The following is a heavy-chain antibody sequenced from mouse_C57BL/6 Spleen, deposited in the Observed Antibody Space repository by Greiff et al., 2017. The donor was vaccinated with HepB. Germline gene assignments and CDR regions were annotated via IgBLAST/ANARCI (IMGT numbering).Heavy chain of an antibody. V-gene: IGHV1-82*01. CDR1: GYAFSSSW. Sequence: QVQLQQSGPELVKPGASVKISCKASGYAFSSSWMNWVKQRPGKGLEWIGRIYPGDGDTNYNGKFKGKATLTADKSSSTAYMQLSSLTSADSAVYFCARRGYGSSHWYFDVWGTGTTVTVSS. D-gene: IGHD1-1*01. J-gene: IGHJ1*03. CDR2: IYPGDGDT. CDR3: ARRGYGSSHWYFDV.